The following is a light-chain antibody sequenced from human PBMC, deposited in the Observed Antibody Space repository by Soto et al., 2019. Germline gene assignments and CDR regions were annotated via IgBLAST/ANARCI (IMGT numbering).Light chain of an antibody. CDR1: QGIRNF. CDR2: AAS. V-gene: IGKV1-27*01. J-gene: IGKJ3*01. CDR3: QKYSSVPV. Sequence: DIQMTQSPTSLSASLGDRVTITCRASQGIRNFVAWYQQKPGKPPKLLIYAASTLQSGVPSRFSGSGSGTDFTLTINSLQPEDVATYSCQKYSSVPVFGPGTKVEI.